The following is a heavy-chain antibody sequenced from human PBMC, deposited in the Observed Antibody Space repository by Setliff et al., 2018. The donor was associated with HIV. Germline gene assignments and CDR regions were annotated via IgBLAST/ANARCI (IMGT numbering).Heavy chain of an antibody. Sequence: SETLSLTCSVSGGSISSSTYYWGWIRQPPGKGLEWIGSIYYSGSTYYNPSLKSRVTISVDTSKNQFSLKLSSVTAADTAVYYCARHANPTVITDIPFDPWGQGTLVTVSS. CDR3: ARHANPTVITDIPFDP. J-gene: IGHJ5*02. CDR1: GGSISSSTYY. CDR2: IYYSGST. V-gene: IGHV4-39*01. D-gene: IGHD4-17*01.